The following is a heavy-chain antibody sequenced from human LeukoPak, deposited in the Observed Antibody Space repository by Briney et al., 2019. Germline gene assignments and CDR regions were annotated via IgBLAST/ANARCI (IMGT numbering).Heavy chain of an antibody. CDR3: ARRAFGVVMIGGDAFDI. CDR2: IYPGDSDT. Sequence: GEPLKISCKGSGYSFTSYWIGWVRQMPGKGLEWMGIIYPGDSDTRYSPSFQGQVTISADKSISTAYLQWSSLKASDTAMYYCARRAFGVVMIGGDAFDIWGQGTMVTVSS. J-gene: IGHJ3*02. V-gene: IGHV5-51*01. CDR1: GYSFTSYW. D-gene: IGHD3-3*01.